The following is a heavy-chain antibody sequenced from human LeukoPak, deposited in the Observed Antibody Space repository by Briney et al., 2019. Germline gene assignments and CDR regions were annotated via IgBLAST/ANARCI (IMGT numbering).Heavy chain of an antibody. J-gene: IGHJ4*02. CDR3: ARDRVVAVATTLFDY. Sequence: ASVKVSCKASGYTFTSYGMHWVRQAPGQRLEWMGWINAGNGYTRYSQKFQGRVTITRDTSASIAYMELSSLTSEDTAVYYCARDRVVAVATTLFDYWGQGTLVTVSS. V-gene: IGHV1-3*01. CDR2: INAGNGYT. D-gene: IGHD2-15*01. CDR1: GYTFTSYG.